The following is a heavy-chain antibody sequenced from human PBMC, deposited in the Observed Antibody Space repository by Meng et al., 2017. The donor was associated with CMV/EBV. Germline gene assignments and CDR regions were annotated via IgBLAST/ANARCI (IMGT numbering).Heavy chain of an antibody. Sequence: LTCAASGFTFSSYWMHWVRQAPEKGLVWVSRINSDGSSTNYADSVKGRFTISRDNAKNTLYLQMNSLRAEDTAVYYCARRQTSGSYGTFDHWGQGTLVTVSS. CDR1: GFTFSSYW. CDR3: ARRQTSGSYGTFDH. CDR2: INSDGSST. V-gene: IGHV3-74*01. D-gene: IGHD1-26*01. J-gene: IGHJ4*02.